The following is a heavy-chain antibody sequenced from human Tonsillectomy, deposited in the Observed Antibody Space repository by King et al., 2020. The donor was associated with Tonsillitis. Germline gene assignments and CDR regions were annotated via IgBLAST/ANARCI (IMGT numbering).Heavy chain of an antibody. CDR3: ARDAQWLLPTQDPFDI. CDR2: ISVYKGNT. J-gene: IGHJ3*02. D-gene: IGHD3-22*01. CDR1: GYTFTSYG. V-gene: IGHV1-18*04. Sequence: QLVQSGAEVKKPGASVKVSCKASGYTFTSYGISWVRQAPGQGLEWMGWISVYKGNTNYAQKLQGSVTMTTDTSTNTAYMQLRSLRSDDTAVYYCARDAQWLLPTQDPFDIWGQGTMVTVSS.